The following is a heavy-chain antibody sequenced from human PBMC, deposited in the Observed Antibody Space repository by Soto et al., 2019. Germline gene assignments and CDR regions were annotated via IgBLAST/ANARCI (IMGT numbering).Heavy chain of an antibody. Sequence: QVQLVQSGAEVKKPGASVKVSCKASGYTFTSYAMHWVRQAPGQRLEWMGWINAGNGNTKYSQKFQGRVTITRDTSASTAYMELSSLRSEDTAVYYCAREGYNDLDYYYGMDVWGQGTTVTVSS. J-gene: IGHJ6*02. D-gene: IGHD5-12*01. CDR2: INAGNGNT. V-gene: IGHV1-3*01. CDR1: GYTFTSYA. CDR3: AREGYNDLDYYYGMDV.